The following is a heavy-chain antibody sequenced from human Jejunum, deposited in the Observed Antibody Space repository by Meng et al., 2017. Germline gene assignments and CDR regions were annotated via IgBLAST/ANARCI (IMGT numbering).Heavy chain of an antibody. CDR3: ARDLLGPAIAASGYFDP. D-gene: IGHD5-12*01. V-gene: IGHV4-4*02. CDR1: GGSISDSNW. J-gene: IGHJ5*02. Sequence: VEREGSGPGLGKPSGTLSLTCAVSGGSISDSNWWSWVRQPPGKGLEWIGEIYHTGSTNYNPSLKSRVTMSLDKSKNQFFLDLTSVTAADTAVYYCARDLLGPAIAASGYFDPWGQGTLVTVSS. CDR2: IYHTGST.